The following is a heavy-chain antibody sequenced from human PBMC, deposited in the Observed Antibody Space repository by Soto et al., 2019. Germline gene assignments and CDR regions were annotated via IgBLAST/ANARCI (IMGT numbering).Heavy chain of an antibody. CDR3: PKDPPRLWFGETRPDY. J-gene: IGHJ4*02. CDR1: GFTFSGYG. Sequence: PGGSLRVSCAPSGFTFSGYGMSWVRQAPGKGLEWVSAISGSGGSTYYADSVKGRFTISRDNSKNTLYLQMNSLRAEDTAVYYCPKDPPRLWFGETRPDYWGQGTLVTVSS. D-gene: IGHD3-10*01. V-gene: IGHV3-23*01. CDR2: ISGSGGST.